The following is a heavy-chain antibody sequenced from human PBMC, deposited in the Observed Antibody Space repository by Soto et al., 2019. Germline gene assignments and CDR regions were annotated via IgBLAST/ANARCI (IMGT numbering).Heavy chain of an antibody. D-gene: IGHD1-7*01. CDR3: ARGPPNYAAKKESKKIYFDY. V-gene: IGHV4-59*08. CDR2: IYYSGST. CDR1: GGSISSYY. J-gene: IGHJ4*02. Sequence: SETLSLTCTVSGGSISSYYWSWIRQPPGKGLEWIGYIYYSGSTNYNPSLKSRVTISVDTSKNQFSLKLSSVTAADTAVYYCARGPPNYAAKKESKKIYFDYWGQGTLVTVSS.